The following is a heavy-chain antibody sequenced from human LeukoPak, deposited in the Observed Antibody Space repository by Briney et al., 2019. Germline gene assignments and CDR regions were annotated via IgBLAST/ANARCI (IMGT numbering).Heavy chain of an antibody. D-gene: IGHD1-7*01. CDR1: GFTFSSYW. Sequence: GGSLRLSCAASGFTFSSYWMSWVRQAPGKGPEWVANIKQDGSEKYYVDSVKGRFTISRDNAKNSLYLQMNSLRAEDTAVYYCARAGSFWHYVYWGQGTLVTVSS. CDR3: ARAGSFWHYVY. J-gene: IGHJ4*02. CDR2: IKQDGSEK. V-gene: IGHV3-7*03.